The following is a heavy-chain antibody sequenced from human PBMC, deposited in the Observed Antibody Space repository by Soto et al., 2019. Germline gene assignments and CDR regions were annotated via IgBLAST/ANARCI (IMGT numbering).Heavy chain of an antibody. J-gene: IGHJ1*01. CDR3: ARGSGGLQWLVTEYFQH. D-gene: IGHD6-19*01. CDR1: GFTFSSYA. Sequence: GGSLRLSCAASGFTFSSYAMHWVRQAPGKGLEWVAVISYDGSNKYYAESVKGRFTISRDNSKNTLYLQMNSLRAEDTAVYYCARGSGGLQWLVTEYFQHWGQGNLVTVSS. CDR2: ISYDGSNK. V-gene: IGHV3-30*04.